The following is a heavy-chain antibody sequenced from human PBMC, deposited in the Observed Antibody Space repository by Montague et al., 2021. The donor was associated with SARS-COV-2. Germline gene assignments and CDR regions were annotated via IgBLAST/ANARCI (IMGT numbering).Heavy chain of an antibody. CDR1: GFIFSDSY. CDR2: MNTGGSRI. CDR3: AKDQYVWGV. Sequence: SLRLSCAVSGFIFSDSYMTWIRQAPGKELEWVASMNTGGSRIYYANSVKGRFTMSRDNAKNSLYLQMNSLRAEDTAVYYCAKDQYVWGVWGQGTTVTVSS. V-gene: IGHV3-11*01. J-gene: IGHJ6*02. D-gene: IGHD1-26*01.